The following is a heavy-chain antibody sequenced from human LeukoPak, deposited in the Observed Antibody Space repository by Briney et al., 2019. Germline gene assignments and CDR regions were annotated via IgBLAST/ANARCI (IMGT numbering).Heavy chain of an antibody. V-gene: IGHV4-59*01. CDR3: ARQIIRGQYLVHFDY. J-gene: IGHJ4*02. CDR1: GGFISGYY. Sequence: PSETLSLTCTVSGGFISGYYWSWIRQSPGKGLEWIGYIYYNGSTSHNPSLKSRLTISVDTSKKQFSLKLSSVTAADTAVYYCARQIIRGQYLVHFDYWSQGTLVTVSS. CDR2: IYYNGST. D-gene: IGHD6-13*01.